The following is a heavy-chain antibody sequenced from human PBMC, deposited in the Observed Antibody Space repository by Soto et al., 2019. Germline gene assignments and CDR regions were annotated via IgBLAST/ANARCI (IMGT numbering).Heavy chain of an antibody. CDR2: IYHSGST. Sequence: QVQLQESGPGLVKPSGTLSLTCAVSGGSISSSNWWTWVRQPPGKGLEWIGEIYHSGSTNYNPSLKCRLTISVYKCKNPFSLKLSSVTAADTAVYYCARKYNWIYIGGWFDPWGQGSLVTVSS. V-gene: IGHV4-4*02. CDR3: ARKYNWIYIGGWFDP. D-gene: IGHD1-7*01. CDR1: GGSISSSNW. J-gene: IGHJ5*02.